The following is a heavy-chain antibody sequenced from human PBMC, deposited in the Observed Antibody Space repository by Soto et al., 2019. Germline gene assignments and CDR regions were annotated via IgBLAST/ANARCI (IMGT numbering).Heavy chain of an antibody. V-gene: IGHV1-2*02. CDR2: IGPESGAT. Sequence: ASVKVSCKASGYTFTGHYIHWVRQAPEQGPEWMGEIGPESGATRFAQKFQGRVTMTRDMSITTVYMELNNLSPDDTAVYYCGRGRSGQIVVFYWGQGTPVTVSS. CDR3: GRGRSGQIVVFY. D-gene: IGHD5-12*01. J-gene: IGHJ4*02. CDR1: GYTFTGHY.